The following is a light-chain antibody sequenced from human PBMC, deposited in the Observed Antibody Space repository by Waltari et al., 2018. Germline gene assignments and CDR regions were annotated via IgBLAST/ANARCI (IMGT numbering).Light chain of an antibody. CDR1: QNINTY. CDR3: QQSYSTFT. J-gene: IGKJ3*01. V-gene: IGKV1-39*01. Sequence: DLQMTQSLSSLSESVGDRVTITCRATQNINTYLNWYQQKPGRVPKVLIYGASTLQSGVPSRFSGSGSGTEFTLTITSLQPEEFATYYCQQSYSTFTFGPGTKVDIK. CDR2: GAS.